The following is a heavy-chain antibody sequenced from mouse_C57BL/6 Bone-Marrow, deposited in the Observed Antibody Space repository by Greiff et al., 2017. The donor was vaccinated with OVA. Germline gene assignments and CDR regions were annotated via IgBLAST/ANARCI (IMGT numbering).Heavy chain of an antibody. CDR3: AFYDGSSYRYFDV. CDR2: LNPNYGTT. J-gene: IGHJ1*03. D-gene: IGHD1-1*01. V-gene: IGHV1-39*01. Sequence: EVQLQQSGPELVKPGASVKISCKASGYSFTDYNMNWVKQSNGKSLEWIGVLNPNYGTTSYNQKFKGKATLTVDQSSSTAYMQLNSMTSEDSAVYYCAFYDGSSYRYFDVWGTGTTVTVSS. CDR1: GYSFTDYN.